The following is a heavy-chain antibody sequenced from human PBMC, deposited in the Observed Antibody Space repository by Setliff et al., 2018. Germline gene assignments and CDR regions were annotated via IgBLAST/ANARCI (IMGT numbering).Heavy chain of an antibody. CDR2: IYHRGRT. V-gene: IGHV4-38-2*01. CDR3: ASPRRDDLDTPFDAFDL. J-gene: IGHJ3*01. CDR1: GISITSGHY. D-gene: IGHD1-1*01. Sequence: PSETLSLTCDVSGISITSGHYWGWIRQTPGKGLEWIATIYHRGRTYYNPSLDSRVTISLDTSKNQYSLRLRSVTAADTAVYYCASPRRDDLDTPFDAFDLWGQGTKVT.